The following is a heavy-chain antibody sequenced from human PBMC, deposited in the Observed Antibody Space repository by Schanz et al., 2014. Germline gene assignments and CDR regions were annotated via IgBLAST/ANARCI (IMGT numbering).Heavy chain of an antibody. CDR1: GYTFTNFF. J-gene: IGHJ4*02. V-gene: IGHV1-46*03. Sequence: QVHLVQSGAEVHKPGASLKISCKASGYTFTNFFLHWVRQAPGQGLEWMGIINPIGGSTTYAQKFRGAVTLTTGTSTDTADLELTSLRSEDTAVDYCARGSPENMIQGELDYWGQGTLITVSS. D-gene: IGHD3-16*01. CDR3: ARGSPENMIQGELDY. CDR2: INPIGGST.